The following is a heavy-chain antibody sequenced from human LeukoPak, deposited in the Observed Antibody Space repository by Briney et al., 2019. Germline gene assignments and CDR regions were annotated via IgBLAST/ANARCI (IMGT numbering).Heavy chain of an antibody. CDR3: AKESGGRITMIVVVMSFDY. CDR2: ISGSGGST. CDR1: GFTFSSYA. V-gene: IGHV3-23*01. D-gene: IGHD3-22*01. J-gene: IGHJ4*02. Sequence: GGSLRLSCAASGFTFSSYAMSWVRQAPGKGLEWVSAISGSGGSTYYADSVKGRFTISRDNSKNTLYLQMNSLRAEDTAVYYCAKESGGRITMIVVVMSFDYWGQGTLVTVSS.